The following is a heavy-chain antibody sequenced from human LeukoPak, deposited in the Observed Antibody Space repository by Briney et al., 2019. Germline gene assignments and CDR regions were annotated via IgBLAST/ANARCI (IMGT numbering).Heavy chain of an antibody. V-gene: IGHV3-30*04. Sequence: GRSLRLSCAASGFNFSSYAMHWVRQAPGKGLDWVAVISYVGSNKYYADSVKGRFTISRDNSKNTLYLQMNSLRAEDTAVYYCARDNPTDYGGNAFDYWGQGTLVTVSS. CDR1: GFNFSSYA. D-gene: IGHD4-23*01. J-gene: IGHJ4*02. CDR3: ARDNPTDYGGNAFDY. CDR2: ISYVGSNK.